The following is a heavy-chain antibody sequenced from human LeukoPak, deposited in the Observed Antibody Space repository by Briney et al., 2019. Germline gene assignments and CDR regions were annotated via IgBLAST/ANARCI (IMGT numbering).Heavy chain of an antibody. D-gene: IGHD6-6*01. Sequence: ASVKVSCKTSGYTFTGYYLHWVRQAPGQGLEWMGWIRPNSGGTKNARKFQGRVTMTRDTSISTAYMELNRLTSDDTAVYYCATYSNSTLQYYYGLDVWGQGTTVTVSS. CDR3: ATYSNSTLQYYYGLDV. CDR1: GYTFTGYY. CDR2: IRPNSGGT. V-gene: IGHV1-2*02. J-gene: IGHJ6*02.